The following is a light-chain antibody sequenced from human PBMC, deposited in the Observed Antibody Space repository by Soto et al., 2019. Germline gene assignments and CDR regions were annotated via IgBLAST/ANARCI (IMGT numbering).Light chain of an antibody. Sequence: DIVMTQSPDSLTVSLGERATINCKSSQNILYSPNNKNYFAWFQQKPGQPPKLLINWASTRGPGVPDRFSGSGSGTDFTLTINNVHAEDVAIYYCQQFYGAPLTFGGGTKVEI. CDR1: QNILYSPNNKNY. V-gene: IGKV4-1*01. CDR2: WAS. CDR3: QQFYGAPLT. J-gene: IGKJ4*01.